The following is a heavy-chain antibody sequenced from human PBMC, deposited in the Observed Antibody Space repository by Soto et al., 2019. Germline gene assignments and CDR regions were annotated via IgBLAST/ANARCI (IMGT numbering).Heavy chain of an antibody. J-gene: IGHJ4*02. CDR3: ARGGWGSSGSRPKSEFDY. CDR1: GYIFSNYA. D-gene: IGHD3-16*01. Sequence: VASVKVSCKASGYIFSNYAIHWVRQAPGQRLEWMGWINAGKWNTKYSQRFQDRITINRDTSASTAYMELSSLRSEDTAVYYFARGGWGSSGSRPKSEFDYWGQGILVTVSS. CDR2: INAGKWNT. V-gene: IGHV1-3*01.